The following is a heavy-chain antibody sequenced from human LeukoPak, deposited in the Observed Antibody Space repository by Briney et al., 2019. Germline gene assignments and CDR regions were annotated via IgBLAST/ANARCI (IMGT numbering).Heavy chain of an antibody. D-gene: IGHD4-11*01. CDR2: INRYGSA. Sequence: SETLSLTCAVYGGSFNTFYWSWIRQPPGKGLEWIGQINRYGSANYNPSLKGRVAISLDTSKNQFSLKVTSVTAADTAVYYCARDSPYSPHDSWGQGTLVTVSS. CDR3: ARDSPYSPHDS. CDR1: GGSFNTFY. V-gene: IGHV4-34*01. J-gene: IGHJ4*02.